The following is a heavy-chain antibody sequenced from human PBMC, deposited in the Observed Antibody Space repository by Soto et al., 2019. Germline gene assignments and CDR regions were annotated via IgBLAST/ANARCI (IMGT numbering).Heavy chain of an antibody. D-gene: IGHD6-13*01. V-gene: IGHV3-7*01. CDR3: ARLAVLAAAGSPLSKAYYYYYGMDV. CDR1: GFTFSSYW. Sequence: PGGSLRLSCAASGFTFSSYWMSWVRQAPGKGLEWVANIKQDGSEKYYVDSVKGRFTISRDNAKNSLYLQMNSLRAEDTAVYYCARLAVLAAAGSPLSKAYYYYYGMDVWGQGTTVTVSS. J-gene: IGHJ6*02. CDR2: IKQDGSEK.